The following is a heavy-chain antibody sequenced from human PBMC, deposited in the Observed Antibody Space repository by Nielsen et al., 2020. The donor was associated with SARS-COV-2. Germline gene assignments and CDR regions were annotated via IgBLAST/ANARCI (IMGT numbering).Heavy chain of an antibody. CDR3: ARGIRPRHVFDI. CDR1: GGSISSGSYY. V-gene: IGHV4-31*03. Sequence: SETLSLTCTVSGGSISSGSYYWSWIRQHPGWGLEWVGYIYHTGSTYYNAALESRVTISADMSKNQFSLELTSLTAADTAVYYCARGIRPRHVFDIWGQGTVVTVSS. J-gene: IGHJ3*02. CDR2: IYHTGST. D-gene: IGHD1-14*01.